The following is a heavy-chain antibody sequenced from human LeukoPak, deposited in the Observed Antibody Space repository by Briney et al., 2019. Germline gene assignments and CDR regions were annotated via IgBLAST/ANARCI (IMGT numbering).Heavy chain of an antibody. J-gene: IGHJ6*03. Sequence: ASVKVSCKASGYTFTSYDINWVRQATGQGLEWMGWMNPNSGNTGYAQKFQGRVTMTRNTSISTAYMELSSLRSEDTAVYYCARATAVAVPAAHSSYNFYYYLDVWGRGTTVTVSS. CDR3: ARATAVAVPAAHSSYNFYYYLDV. D-gene: IGHD2-21*02. CDR2: MNPNSGNT. CDR1: GYTFTSYD. V-gene: IGHV1-8*01.